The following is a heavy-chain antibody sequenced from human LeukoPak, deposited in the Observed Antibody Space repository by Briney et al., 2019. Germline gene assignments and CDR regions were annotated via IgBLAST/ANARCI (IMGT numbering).Heavy chain of an antibody. Sequence: PGGSLRLSCAASGFTFRSYGMHWGRQAPGKGLEWVAVISNDASNIYYADSVKGRFPISRDNSKNTLYLQMNSLRGDDTAVYYCAKDFHSGYWGQGTLVTVYS. CDR3: AKDFHSGY. D-gene: IGHD2-15*01. V-gene: IGHV3-30*18. CDR1: GFTFRSYG. CDR2: ISNDASNI. J-gene: IGHJ4*02.